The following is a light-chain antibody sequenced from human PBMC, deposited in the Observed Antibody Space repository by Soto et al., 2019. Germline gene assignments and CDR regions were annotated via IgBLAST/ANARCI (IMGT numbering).Light chain of an antibody. Sequence: EIFLTPSPVTLSLSPGLGHTLLCRASQFISSPSLAWYQQKPGKAPRLLIYGASSRATGIPERFTGSGSGTDFTLTISSLQPDDFATYYCQQYNSYTITFGHGTRLEIK. J-gene: IGKJ5*01. V-gene: IGKV3-20*01. CDR3: QQYNSYTIT. CDR1: QFISSPS. CDR2: GAS.